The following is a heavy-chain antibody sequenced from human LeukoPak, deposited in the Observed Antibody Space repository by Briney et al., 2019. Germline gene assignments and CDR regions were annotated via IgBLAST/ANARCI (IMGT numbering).Heavy chain of an antibody. Sequence: SETLSLTCTVSGGSISSYYWSWIRQPPGKGLAWIGYIYYSGSTNYNPSLKSRVTISVDTSKNQFSLRLSSVTAADTAVYYCARGWVVRGARGAFDIWGQGTMVTVSS. J-gene: IGHJ3*02. D-gene: IGHD3-10*01. CDR2: IYYSGST. CDR3: ARGWVVRGARGAFDI. CDR1: GGSISSYY. V-gene: IGHV4-59*01.